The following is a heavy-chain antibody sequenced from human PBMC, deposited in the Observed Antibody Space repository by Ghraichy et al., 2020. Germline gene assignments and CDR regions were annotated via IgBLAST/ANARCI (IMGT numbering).Heavy chain of an antibody. D-gene: IGHD3-10*01. CDR2: IYYSGST. V-gene: IGHV4-59*01. Sequence: SETLSLTCTVSGGSISSYYWSWIRQPPGKGLEWIGYIYYSGSTNYNPSLKSRVTISVDTSKNQFSLKLSSVTAADTAVYYCARDTRGWTLLWFGEKGAFDIWGQGTMVTVSS. J-gene: IGHJ3*02. CDR3: ARDTRGWTLLWFGEKGAFDI. CDR1: GGSISSYY.